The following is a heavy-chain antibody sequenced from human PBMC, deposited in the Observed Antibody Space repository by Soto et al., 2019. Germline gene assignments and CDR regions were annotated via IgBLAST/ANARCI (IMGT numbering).Heavy chain of an antibody. CDR2: INPKSGGT. Sequence: ASVKVSCKASGYTFTDYHMHWVRQAPGQGLEWMGWINPKSGGTDYAQNFQGRVTMTRDTSISTVYMELSRLRSDDTAVYYCARGVLTYTYYDWFDPWGQGTLVTVSS. V-gene: IGHV1-2*02. CDR3: ARGVLTYTYYDWFDP. J-gene: IGHJ5*02. CDR1: GYTFTDYH. D-gene: IGHD3-16*01.